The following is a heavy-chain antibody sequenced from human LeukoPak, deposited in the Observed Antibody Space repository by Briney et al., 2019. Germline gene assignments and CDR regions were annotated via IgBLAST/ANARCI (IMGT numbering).Heavy chain of an antibody. J-gene: IGHJ4*02. D-gene: IGHD6-19*01. CDR1: GFTFSSYA. Sequence: GGSLTLSCTASGFTFSSYAMSWVRQAPGMGLDWVSGITASGNTAYYADSVKGRFTISRDNSKNTLYLQMNSLRAEDTAVYYCAKDVRSSGWYKDSWGQGTLVTVSS. CDR2: ITASGNTA. V-gene: IGHV3-23*01. CDR3: AKDVRSSGWYKDS.